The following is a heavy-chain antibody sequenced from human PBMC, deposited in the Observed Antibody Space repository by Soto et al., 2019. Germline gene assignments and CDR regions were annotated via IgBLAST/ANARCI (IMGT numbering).Heavy chain of an antibody. CDR1: GGSISSSSYY. CDR2: IYYSGST. D-gene: IGHD6-19*01. Sequence: SETLPLTCTVSGGSISSSSYYWGWIRQPPGKGLEWIGSIYYSGSTYYNPSLKSRVTISVDTSKNQFSLKLSSVTAADTAVYYCARPYSSGWAGYFDYWGQGTLVTVSS. J-gene: IGHJ4*02. CDR3: ARPYSSGWAGYFDY. V-gene: IGHV4-39*01.